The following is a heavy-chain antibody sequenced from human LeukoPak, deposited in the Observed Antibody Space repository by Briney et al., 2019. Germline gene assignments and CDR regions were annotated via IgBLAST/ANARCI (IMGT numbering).Heavy chain of an antibody. Sequence: PGGSLRLSCAASGFTFDDYAMHWVRQAPGKGLEWVSGISWNSGSIGYADSVKGRFTISRDNAKNSLYLQMNSLRAEDTALYYCAKADAFGYDFWSGYFDYWGQGTLVTVSS. V-gene: IGHV3-9*01. D-gene: IGHD3-3*01. CDR3: AKADAFGYDFWSGYFDY. J-gene: IGHJ4*02. CDR1: GFTFDDYA. CDR2: ISWNSGSI.